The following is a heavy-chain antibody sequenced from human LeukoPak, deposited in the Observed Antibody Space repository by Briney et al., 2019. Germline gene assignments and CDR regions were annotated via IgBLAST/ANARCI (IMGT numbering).Heavy chain of an antibody. V-gene: IGHV4-39*07. CDR2: IYYSGST. J-gene: IGHJ4*02. Sequence: SETLSLTCTVSGGSISSNGYYWAWFRQPPGKGLEWIGSIYYSGSTNYNPSLQSRVTISVDTSKNQFSLRLSSVTAADTAVYYCAREYSYYDSSGYYYGSGYFDYWGQGTLVTVSS. D-gene: IGHD3-22*01. CDR3: AREYSYYDSSGYYYGSGYFDY. CDR1: GGSISSNGYY.